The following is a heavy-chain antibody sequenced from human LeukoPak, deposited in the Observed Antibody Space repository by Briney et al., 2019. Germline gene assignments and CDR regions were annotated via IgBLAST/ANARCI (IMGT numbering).Heavy chain of an antibody. CDR3: ARVSLYDSSGYDAFDI. V-gene: IGHV3-21*01. D-gene: IGHD3-22*01. CDR1: GFTFSSYS. J-gene: IGHJ3*02. CDR2: ISSSSSYI. Sequence: GGSLRLSCAASGFTFSSYSMNWVRQAPGKGLEWVSSISSSSSYIYYADSVKGRFTISRDNAKNSLYLQMDSLRAEDTAVYYCARVSLYDSSGYDAFDIWGQGTMVTVSS.